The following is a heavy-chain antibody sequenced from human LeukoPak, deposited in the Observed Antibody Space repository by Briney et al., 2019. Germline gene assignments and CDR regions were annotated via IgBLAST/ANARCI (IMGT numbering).Heavy chain of an antibody. V-gene: IGHV3-23*01. CDR3: ASTNYSSSLPLH. J-gene: IGHJ4*02. CDR2: ISGSGGST. Sequence: GGSLRLSCAASGFXFSSYAMSWVRQAPGKGLEWGSAISGSGGSTYYADSVKGRFTISRDNSKNTLYLQMNSLRAEDTAVYYCASTNYSSSLPLHWGQGTLVTVSS. D-gene: IGHD6-6*01. CDR1: GFXFSSYA.